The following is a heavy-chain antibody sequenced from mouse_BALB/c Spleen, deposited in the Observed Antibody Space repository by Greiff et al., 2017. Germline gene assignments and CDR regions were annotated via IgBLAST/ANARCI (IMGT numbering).Heavy chain of an antibody. CDR2: ISSGGSYT. CDR3: ARYYGSSYDWYFDV. J-gene: IGHJ1*01. D-gene: IGHD1-1*01. CDR1: GFTFSSYA. Sequence: EVNVVESGGGLVKPGGSLKLSCAASGFTFSSYAMSWVRQSPEKRLEWVAEISSGGSYTYYPDTVTGRFTISRDNAKNTLYLEMSSLRSEDTAMYYCARYYGSSYDWYFDVWGAGTTVTVSS. V-gene: IGHV5-9-4*01.